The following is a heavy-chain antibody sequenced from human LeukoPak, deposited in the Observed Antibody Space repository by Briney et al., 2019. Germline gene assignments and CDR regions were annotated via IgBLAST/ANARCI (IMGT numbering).Heavy chain of an antibody. CDR1: GFTFSSYA. CDR2: ISGSGSGI. CDR3: AKSRDSVYYSCLDY. V-gene: IGHV3-23*01. J-gene: IGHJ4*02. Sequence: PGGSLRLSCAASGFTFSSYAMSWVRQAPGKGLEWVSVISGSGSGIHYADSVKGRFTISRDTSKNTLYLQMNSLRAEDTAVYYCAKSRDSVYYSCLDYWGQGTLVTVSS. D-gene: IGHD3-3*01.